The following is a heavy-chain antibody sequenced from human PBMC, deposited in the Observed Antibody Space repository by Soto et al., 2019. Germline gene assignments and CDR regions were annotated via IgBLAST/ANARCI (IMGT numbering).Heavy chain of an antibody. CDR2: IYWDDDK. D-gene: IGHD2-21*01. J-gene: IGHJ4*02. CDR1: GFSLSTSGVG. V-gene: IGHV2-5*02. CDR3: AHRLLGDGSVGTFDY. Sequence: QITLKESGPPLVKPTQTLTLTCTFSGFSLSTSGVGVGWIRQPPGKALEWLALIYWDDDKRYSPSLKSRLTITKDTAKNQVVLTMTNMDPVDTATYYCAHRLLGDGSVGTFDYWGQGTLVTVSS.